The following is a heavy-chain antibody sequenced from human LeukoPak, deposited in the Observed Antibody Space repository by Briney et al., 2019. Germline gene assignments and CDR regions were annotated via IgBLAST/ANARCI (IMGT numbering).Heavy chain of an antibody. CDR3: AKTVPEFRKGSYYMDV. V-gene: IGHV3-23*01. CDR1: GFTFSSYA. D-gene: IGHD1-14*01. Sequence: QPGGSLRLSCAASGFTFSSYAMSWVRQAPGKGLEWVSAISGSGGSTYYADSVKGRFTISRDNSKNTLYLQMNSLRAEDTAVYYCAKTVPEFRKGSYYMDVWGKGTTVTVSS. CDR2: ISGSGGST. J-gene: IGHJ6*03.